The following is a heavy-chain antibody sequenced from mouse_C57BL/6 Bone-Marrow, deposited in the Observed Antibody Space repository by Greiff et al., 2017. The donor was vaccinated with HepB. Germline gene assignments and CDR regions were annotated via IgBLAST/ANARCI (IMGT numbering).Heavy chain of an antibody. Sequence: QVHVKQPGAELVMPGASVKLSCKASGYTFTSYWMHWVKQRPGQGLEWIGEIDPSDSYTNYNQKFKGKSTLTVDKSSSTAYMQLSSLTSEDSAVYYCARLGLRQEDYWGQGTTLTVSS. V-gene: IGHV1-69*01. D-gene: IGHD1-2*01. CDR2: IDPSDSYT. CDR3: ARLGLRQEDY. J-gene: IGHJ2*01. CDR1: GYTFTSYW.